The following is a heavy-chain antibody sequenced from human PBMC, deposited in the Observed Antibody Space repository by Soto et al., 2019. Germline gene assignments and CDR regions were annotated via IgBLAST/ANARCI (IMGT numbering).Heavy chain of an antibody. Sequence: QVQLVQTGAEVKEPGASVKVSCKTSGYTFTNYGISWVRQAPGQGLEWMGWISCNNGNANYVQSLRGRVTMTTDTSPSSVYMELRSLRADDTAVYYCARDGDGSGRHYEYWGQGTLVTVSS. V-gene: IGHV1-18*01. J-gene: IGHJ4*02. CDR3: ARDGDGSGRHYEY. CDR2: ISCNNGNA. D-gene: IGHD3-10*01. CDR1: GYTFTNYG.